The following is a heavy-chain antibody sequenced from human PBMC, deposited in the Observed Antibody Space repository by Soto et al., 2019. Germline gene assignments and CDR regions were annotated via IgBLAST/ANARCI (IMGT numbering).Heavy chain of an antibody. CDR2: IIPIFGTA. J-gene: IGHJ6*02. CDR1: GGTFSSYA. CDR3: AMSRGGRYNWNDGWGDGMAV. V-gene: IGHV1-69*01. D-gene: IGHD1-1*01. Sequence: QVQLVQSGAEVKKPGSSVKVSCKASGGTFSSYAISWVRQAPGQGLEWMGGIIPIFGTANYAQKFQGRVKITADESTSTASMELSSLRSANTVVYYCAMSRGGRYNWNDGWGDGMAVWGQGTTVTVSS.